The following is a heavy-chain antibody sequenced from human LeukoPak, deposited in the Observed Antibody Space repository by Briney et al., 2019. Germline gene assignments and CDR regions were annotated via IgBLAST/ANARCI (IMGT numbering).Heavy chain of an antibody. CDR2: MNPNSGNT. Sequence: ASVKLSCKASGYTFTSYDINWVRQATGQGLEWMGWMNPNSGNTGYAQKFQGRVTMTRNTSISTAYMELSSLRSEDTAVYYCARGRRASMGNWNFIIWGQGTLVTVSS. CDR1: GYTFTSYD. V-gene: IGHV1-8*01. J-gene: IGHJ4*02. CDR3: ARGRRASMGNWNFII. D-gene: IGHD1-7*01.